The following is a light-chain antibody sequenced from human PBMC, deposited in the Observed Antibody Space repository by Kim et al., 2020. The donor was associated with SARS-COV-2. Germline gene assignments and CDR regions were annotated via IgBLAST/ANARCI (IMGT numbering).Light chain of an antibody. Sequence: DIVMTQSPDSLAVSLGERATINCKSSQSVYYSSNNRNYLAWYQQKPGQPPKLLIYWASARKSGVPDRFSGSGSGTDFTLTISSLQAADVAVYYCQQYYSTPLTFGGGTKVDIK. CDR1: QSVYYSSNNRNY. CDR2: WAS. CDR3: QQYYSTPLT. V-gene: IGKV4-1*01. J-gene: IGKJ4*01.